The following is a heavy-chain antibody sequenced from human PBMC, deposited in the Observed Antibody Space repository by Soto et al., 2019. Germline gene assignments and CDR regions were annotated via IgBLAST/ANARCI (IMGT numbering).Heavy chain of an antibody. V-gene: IGHV3-23*01. J-gene: IGHJ6*02. Sequence: SGGSLRLSCAASGFTFSSYAMSWVRQAPGKGLEWVSAISGSGGSTYYADSVKGRFTISRDNSKNTLYLQMNSLRAEDTAVYHCDGRGGYYYGMDVWGQGTTVTVSS. CDR2: ISGSGGST. CDR3: DGRGGYYYGMDV. CDR1: GFTFSSYA. D-gene: IGHD2-15*01.